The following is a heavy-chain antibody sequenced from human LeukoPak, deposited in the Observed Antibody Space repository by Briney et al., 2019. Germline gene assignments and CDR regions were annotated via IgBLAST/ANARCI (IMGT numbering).Heavy chain of an antibody. CDR3: TRDRGGGWFDP. CDR2: IQTSGTT. V-gene: IGHV4-4*07. CDR1: GDSISGYY. Sequence: PSETLSLTCTVSGDSISGYYWSWLRQPAGEGLEWIGRIQTSGTTNYNPSLKSRITVSVDTSRNQISLKLTFVTAADTAVYYCTRDRGGGWFDPWGQGAPVTVSS. D-gene: IGHD3-10*01. J-gene: IGHJ5*02.